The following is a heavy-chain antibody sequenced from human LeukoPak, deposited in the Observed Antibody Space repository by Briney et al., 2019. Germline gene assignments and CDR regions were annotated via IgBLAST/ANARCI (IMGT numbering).Heavy chain of an antibody. D-gene: IGHD3-3*01. CDR3: ARSFGITIFGVVNQYFDY. CDR2: INHSGST. V-gene: IGHV4-34*01. J-gene: IGHJ4*02. CDR1: GGSFSGYY. Sequence: PSETLSLTCAVYGGSFSGYYWSWIRQPPGKGLEWIGEINHSGSTNYNPSLKSRVTISVDTSENQFSLKLSSVTAADTAVYYCARSFGITIFGVVNQYFDYWGQGTLVTVSS.